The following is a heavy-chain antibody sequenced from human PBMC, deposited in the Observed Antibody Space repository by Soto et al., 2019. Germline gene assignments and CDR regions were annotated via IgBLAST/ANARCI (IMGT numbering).Heavy chain of an antibody. CDR2: ISGGGGST. D-gene: IGHD3-22*01. J-gene: IGHJ4*02. Sequence: PGGSLRLSCAACGFRFNIFAMNGVRRAPGKGLEWVSGISGGGGSTYYADSVKGRFTISRDNSNNTLYLQMNSLRAEDTAVYYCAKDPTSYDSSAQFDSWGQGT. CDR3: AKDPTSYDSSAQFDS. CDR1: GFRFNIFA. V-gene: IGHV3-23*01.